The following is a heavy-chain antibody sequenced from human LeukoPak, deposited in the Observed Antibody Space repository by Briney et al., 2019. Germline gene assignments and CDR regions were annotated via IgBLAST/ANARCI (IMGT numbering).Heavy chain of an antibody. V-gene: IGHV4-34*01. J-gene: IGHJ4*02. D-gene: IGHD6-19*01. CDR1: GGSFSGYY. CDR3: ARVEGIAVAGTCCVDY. Sequence: SETLSLTCAVYGGSFSGYYWSWIRQPPGKGLEWIGEINHSGSTNYNPSLKSRVTISVDTSKNQFSLKLSSVTAADTAVYYCARVEGIAVAGTCCVDYWGQGTPVTVSS. CDR2: INHSGST.